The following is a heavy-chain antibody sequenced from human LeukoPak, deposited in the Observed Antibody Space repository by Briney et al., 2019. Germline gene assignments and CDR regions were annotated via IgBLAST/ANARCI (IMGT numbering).Heavy chain of an antibody. D-gene: IGHD6-19*01. CDR3: ARRYSSGGFDY. Sequence: ASVKVSCKASGYTFTSYAMNWVRQAPRQGLEWMGWIDTNTGNPTYAQGFTGRFVFSLDTSVSTAYLQISSLKAEDTAVYYCARRYSSGGFDYWGQGTLVTVSS. V-gene: IGHV7-4-1*02. J-gene: IGHJ4*02. CDR2: IDTNTGNP. CDR1: GYTFTSYA.